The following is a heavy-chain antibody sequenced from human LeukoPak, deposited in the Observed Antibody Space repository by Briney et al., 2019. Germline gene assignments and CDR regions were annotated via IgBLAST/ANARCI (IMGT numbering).Heavy chain of an antibody. CDR3: ARDPSSSWNDAFDI. J-gene: IGHJ3*02. Sequence: SETLSLTCAVYGGSFSGYYWSWIRQPPGKGLEWIGEINHSGSTNYNPSLKSRVTISVDTSKNQFSLKLSSVTAADTAVYYCARDPSSSWNDAFDIWGQGTMVTVSS. D-gene: IGHD6-13*01. V-gene: IGHV4-34*01. CDR1: GGSFSGYY. CDR2: INHSGST.